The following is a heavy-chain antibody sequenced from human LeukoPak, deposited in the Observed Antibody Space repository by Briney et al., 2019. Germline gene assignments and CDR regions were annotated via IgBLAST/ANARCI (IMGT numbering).Heavy chain of an antibody. D-gene: IGHD4-17*01. CDR3: ARGTVLDY. Sequence: GGSLRLSCAASGFTFSSYWMSWVRHAPGKGLEWVANMKQDGSEKYYVDSVKGRFTISRDNAQNSLYLQMNSLRVEDSAVYYCARGTVLDYWGQGTLVTVSS. CDR2: MKQDGSEK. J-gene: IGHJ4*02. V-gene: IGHV3-7*04. CDR1: GFTFSSYW.